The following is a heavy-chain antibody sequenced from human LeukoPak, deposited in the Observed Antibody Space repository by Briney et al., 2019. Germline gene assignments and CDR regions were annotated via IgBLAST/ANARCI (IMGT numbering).Heavy chain of an antibody. Sequence: GASVKVSRKASGGTFSSYAISWVRQAPGQGLEWMGRIIPIFGTANYAQKFQGRVTITTDESTSTAYMELSSLRSEDTAVYYCARAHCSGGSCERGTFDYWGQGTLVTVSS. CDR2: IIPIFGTA. J-gene: IGHJ4*02. V-gene: IGHV1-69*05. CDR1: GGTFSSYA. CDR3: ARAHCSGGSCERGTFDY. D-gene: IGHD2-15*01.